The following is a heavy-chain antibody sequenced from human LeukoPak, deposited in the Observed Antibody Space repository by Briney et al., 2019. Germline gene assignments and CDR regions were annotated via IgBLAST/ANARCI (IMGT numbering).Heavy chain of an antibody. Sequence: ASVKVSCKVSGYTLTELSMHWVRQAPGKGLEWMGGFDPEDGETIYAQKFQGRVTMTEDTSTDTAYMELSSLRSEDTAVYYCARVGDIVVVPAAPPDYWGQGTLVTVSS. CDR2: FDPEDGET. V-gene: IGHV1-24*01. CDR1: GYTLTELS. J-gene: IGHJ4*02. CDR3: ARVGDIVVVPAAPPDY. D-gene: IGHD2-2*01.